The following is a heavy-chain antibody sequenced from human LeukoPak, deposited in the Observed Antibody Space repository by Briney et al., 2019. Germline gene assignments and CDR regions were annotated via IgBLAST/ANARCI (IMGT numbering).Heavy chain of an antibody. CDR2: IYSGGST. D-gene: IGHD3-22*01. J-gene: IGHJ4*02. V-gene: IGHV3-53*04. CDR3: NVGGYYYDSSGQDVVDY. Sequence: GGSLRLSCAASGFTVSSNYMSWVRRAPGKGPEWVSVIYSGGSTYYADSVKGRFTISRHNSKNTLYLQMNSLRAEDTAVYYCNVGGYYYDSSGQDVVDYWGQGTLVTVSS. CDR1: GFTVSSNY.